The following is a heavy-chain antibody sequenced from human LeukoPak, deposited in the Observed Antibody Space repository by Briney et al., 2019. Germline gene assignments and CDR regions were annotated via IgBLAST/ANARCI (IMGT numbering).Heavy chain of an antibody. D-gene: IGHD6-13*01. CDR1: GFTFSSYS. Sequence: PGGSLRLSCAASGFTFSSYSMNWVRQAPGKGLEWVSSISSSSSYIYYADSVKGRFTISRDNSKNTVYLQVNSLRDEDTAVYYCARDPEAANTYYFDYWGQGTMVTVSS. V-gene: IGHV3-21*01. CDR3: ARDPEAANTYYFDY. CDR2: ISSSSSYI. J-gene: IGHJ4*02.